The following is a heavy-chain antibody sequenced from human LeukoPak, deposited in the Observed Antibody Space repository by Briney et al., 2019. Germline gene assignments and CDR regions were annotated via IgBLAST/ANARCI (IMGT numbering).Heavy chain of an antibody. Sequence: SVKVSCKASGCTFSSYAISWVRQAPGQGLEWMGGINPIFGTANYAQKFQGRVTITADKSTSTAYMELSSLRSEDTAVYYCARERPSGGGAFEIWGQGKIVTVSS. V-gene: IGHV1-69*06. CDR2: INPIFGTA. J-gene: IGHJ3*02. CDR3: ARERPSGGGAFEI. D-gene: IGHD5-12*01. CDR1: GCTFSSYA.